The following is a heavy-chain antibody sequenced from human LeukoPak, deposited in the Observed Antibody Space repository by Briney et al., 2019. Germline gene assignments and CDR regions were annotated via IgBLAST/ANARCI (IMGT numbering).Heavy chain of an antibody. CDR1: GGSFSGYY. CDR3: ARHLIRGYSYVTTPLLGY. J-gene: IGHJ4*02. D-gene: IGHD5-18*01. V-gene: IGHV4-38-2*01. Sequence: SETLSLTCAVYGGSFSGYYWGWIRQPPGKGLEWIGSIYHSGSTYYNPSLKSRVTISVDTSKNQFSLKLSSVTAADTAVYYCARHLIRGYSYVTTPLLGYWGQGTLVTVSS. CDR2: IYHSGST.